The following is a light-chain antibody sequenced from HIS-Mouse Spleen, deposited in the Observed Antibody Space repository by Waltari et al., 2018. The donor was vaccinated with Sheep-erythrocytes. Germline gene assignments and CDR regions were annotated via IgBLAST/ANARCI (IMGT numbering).Light chain of an antibody. CDR1: KLGDKY. V-gene: IGLV3-1*01. CDR2: QDS. Sequence: SYDLTQPPSVSVSPGQTASITCSGDKLGDKYACWYQQKPCHSPVLVIYQDSKRPSGIPERFSGSNSGNTATLTISGTQAMDEADYYCQAWDSSTVVFGGGTKLTVL. CDR3: QAWDSSTVV. J-gene: IGLJ2*01.